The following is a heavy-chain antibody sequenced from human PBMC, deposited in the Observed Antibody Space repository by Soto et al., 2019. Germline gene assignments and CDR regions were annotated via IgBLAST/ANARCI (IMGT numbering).Heavy chain of an antibody. CDR2: SRNKANSYNT. CDR1: GFTFSDYY. V-gene: IGHV3-72*01. J-gene: IGHJ4*02. D-gene: IGHD1-26*01. CDR3: ARDTGGSYDY. Sequence: EVKLVESGGALVQPGGSLRLSCAASGFTFSDYYMDWVRQVPGRGREWVGRSRNKANSYNTEYAASVKDRFSISRDNSKDSMYLQMNSLKTEDTAVYYCARDTGGSYDYWGQGALVTVSS.